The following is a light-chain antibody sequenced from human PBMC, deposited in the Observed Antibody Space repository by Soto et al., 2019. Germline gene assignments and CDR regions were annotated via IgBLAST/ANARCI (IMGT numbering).Light chain of an antibody. J-gene: IGLJ2*01. CDR3: AAWDDSLNVVV. Sequence: QSVLTQPPSASGTPGHRVTLSCSGSSSNIGSNTVNWYQQLPGTAPKLLIDSNNQRPSGVPDRFPGSKSGTSASLAISGLQSEDEADYYCAAWDDSLNVVVFGGGTKLNVL. V-gene: IGLV1-44*01. CDR1: SSNIGSNT. CDR2: SNN.